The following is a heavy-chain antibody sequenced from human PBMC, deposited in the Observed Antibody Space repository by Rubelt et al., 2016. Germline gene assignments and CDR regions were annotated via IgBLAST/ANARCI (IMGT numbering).Heavy chain of an antibody. Sequence: LWGRGGGVVQPGRSLRLSCAPSGFTFSSHGMHWVRQAPGKGLEWVAVVWYDGSHQYYGDSVKGRFTISRDNSKKTLYLQMNSLRAEDTAVYYCARGYSNYGYLGVYWGQGTLVTVSS. CDR3: ARGYSNYGYLGVY. CDR1: GFTFSSHG. V-gene: IGHV3-33*01. CDR2: VWYDGSHQ. D-gene: IGHD4-11*01. J-gene: IGHJ4*02.